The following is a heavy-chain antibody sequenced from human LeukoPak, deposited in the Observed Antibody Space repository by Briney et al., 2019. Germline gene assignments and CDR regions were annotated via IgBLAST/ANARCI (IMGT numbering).Heavy chain of an antibody. Sequence: GGSLRLSCAASGFTFSSYSMNWVRQAPGKGLEWVSSISSSSSYIYYADSVKGRFTISRDNAKNSLYPQMNSLRAEDTAVYYCARGIPWTVVRGVPLNYFDYWGQGTLVTVSS. D-gene: IGHD3-10*01. CDR2: ISSSSSYI. CDR3: ARGIPWTVVRGVPLNYFDY. V-gene: IGHV3-21*01. CDR1: GFTFSSYS. J-gene: IGHJ4*02.